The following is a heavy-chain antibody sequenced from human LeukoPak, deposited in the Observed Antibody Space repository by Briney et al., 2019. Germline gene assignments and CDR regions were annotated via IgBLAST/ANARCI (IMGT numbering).Heavy chain of an antibody. V-gene: IGHV4-59*08. J-gene: IGHJ6*02. D-gene: IGHD5-24*01. CDR3: ARHPRDGYNSPYFYYGVAV. Sequence: SETLSLTCSVSGGSISRYYWSWIRQPPGKGLEWIGGIYYNASTNYNPSLKSRVTISVDTSKNQFSLKLSSVTAADTAVYYCARHPRDGYNSPYFYYGVAVWGHGTTVTVSS. CDR1: GGSISRYY. CDR2: IYYNAST.